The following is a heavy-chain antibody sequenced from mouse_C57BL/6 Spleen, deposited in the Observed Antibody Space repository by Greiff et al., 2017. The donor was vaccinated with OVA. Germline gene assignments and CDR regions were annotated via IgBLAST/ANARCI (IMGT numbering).Heavy chain of an antibody. CDR1: GYAFTNYL. CDR3: ARRAYDYDDAMDY. Sequence: QVHVKQSGAELVRPGTSVKVSCKASGYAFTNYLIEWVKQRPGQGLEWIGVINPGSGGTNYNEKFKGKATLTADKSSSTAYMQLSSLTSEDSAVYFCARRAYDYDDAMDYWGQGTSVTVSS. V-gene: IGHV1-54*01. D-gene: IGHD2-4*01. J-gene: IGHJ4*01. CDR2: INPGSGGT.